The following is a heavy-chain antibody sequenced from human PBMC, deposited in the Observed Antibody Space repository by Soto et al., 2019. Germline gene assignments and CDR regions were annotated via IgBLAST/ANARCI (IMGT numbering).Heavy chain of an antibody. CDR2: INSDGSST. CDR1: GFTFSNYW. CDR3: ARAAVAGTIRYDXFDX. Sequence: GGSLRLSCAASGFTFSNYWMHWVRQAPGKGLVWVSSINSDGSSTNFADSVKGRFTISRDNAKSTMYLQMNSLRGEDTAVYYCARAAVAGTIRYDXFDXWGQGTLVTVSS. J-gene: IGHJ5*02. D-gene: IGHD6-19*01. V-gene: IGHV3-74*01.